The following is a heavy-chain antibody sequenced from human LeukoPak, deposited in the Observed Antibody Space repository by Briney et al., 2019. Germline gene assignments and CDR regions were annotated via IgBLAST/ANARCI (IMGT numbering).Heavy chain of an antibody. J-gene: IGHJ5*01. Sequence: GGSLRLSCAASGFTFSNYDMHWVRQAPGKGLEWVSAISSSSSYIYYADSIKGRFTISRDNAENSLYLQMNSLRAVDTAVYFCARGEEKATITALDSWGQEPWSPYPQ. CDR3: ARGEEKATITALDS. CDR1: GFTFSNYD. CDR2: ISSSSSYI. V-gene: IGHV3-21*01. D-gene: IGHD5-24*01.